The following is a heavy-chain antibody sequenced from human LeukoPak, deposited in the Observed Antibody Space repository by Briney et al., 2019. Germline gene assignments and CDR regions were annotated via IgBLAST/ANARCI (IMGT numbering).Heavy chain of an antibody. Sequence: GASVKVSCRASGYTFTSYYMHWARQAPGQGLEWMGIINPSGGSTSYAQKFQGRVTMTRDTSTSTVYMELSSLRSEDTAVYYCARSNVEMATPYAYWGQGTLVTVSS. J-gene: IGHJ4*02. CDR2: INPSGGST. CDR1: GYTFTSYY. D-gene: IGHD5-24*01. CDR3: ARSNVEMATPYAY. V-gene: IGHV1-46*01.